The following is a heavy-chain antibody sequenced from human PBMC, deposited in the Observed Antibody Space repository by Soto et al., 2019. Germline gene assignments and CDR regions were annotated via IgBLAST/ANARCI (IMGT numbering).Heavy chain of an antibody. V-gene: IGHV1-3*01. J-gene: IGHJ6*02. CDR3: ARGKGMEENYYYYGMDV. CDR2: INGGNGNT. Sequence: ASVTVSCKASGYSFTTYAMHWVRLAPGQRLEWMGWINGGNGNTKYSQKFQDRVTITRDTSASIAYMELSSLRSEDTAVYYCARGKGMEENYYYYGMDVWGQGTTVTVSS. D-gene: IGHD1-1*01. CDR1: GYSFTTYA.